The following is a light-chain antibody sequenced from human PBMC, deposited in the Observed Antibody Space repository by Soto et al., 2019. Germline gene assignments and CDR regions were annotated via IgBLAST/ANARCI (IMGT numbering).Light chain of an antibody. CDR1: SSDLLSAY. CDR3: ASYTTRTALV. J-gene: IGLJ2*01. Sequence: QSALTQPASVSGSPGQSITISCTGSSSDLLSAYVSWYQQLPGKPPKLIIYDVSLRPSGVSDRFSGLLSDNTASLAISGLHHEDEGDYYCASYTTRTALVVGGGTKVTVL. CDR2: DVS. V-gene: IGLV2-14*03.